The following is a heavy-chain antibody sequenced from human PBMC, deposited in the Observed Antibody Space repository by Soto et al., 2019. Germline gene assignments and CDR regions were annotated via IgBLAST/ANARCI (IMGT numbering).Heavy chain of an antibody. D-gene: IGHD6-19*01. Sequence: GSLRLSCAASGFTFSSCSMSWVRQAPGKGLEWVSAISGSGGSTYYADSVKGRFTISRDNSKNTLYLQMNSLRAEDTAVYYCAKPASSSGWRQYFDYWGQGTLVTVSS. V-gene: IGHV3-23*01. J-gene: IGHJ4*02. CDR1: GFTFSSCS. CDR2: ISGSGGST. CDR3: AKPASSSGWRQYFDY.